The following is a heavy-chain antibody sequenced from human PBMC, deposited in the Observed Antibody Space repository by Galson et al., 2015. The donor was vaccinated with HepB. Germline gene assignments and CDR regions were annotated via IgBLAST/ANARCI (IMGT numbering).Heavy chain of an antibody. CDR3: ARDGAGSEYYDFWSGYYPYYFDY. J-gene: IGHJ4*02. CDR2: ISSSSGYI. CDR1: GFTFSSYS. Sequence: SLRLSCAASGFTFSSYSMNWVRQAPGKGLEWVSSISSSSGYIYYADSVKGRFTISRDNAKNSLYLQMNSLRAEDTAVYYCARDGAGSEYYDFWSGYYPYYFDYWGQGTLVTVSS. D-gene: IGHD3-3*01. V-gene: IGHV3-21*01.